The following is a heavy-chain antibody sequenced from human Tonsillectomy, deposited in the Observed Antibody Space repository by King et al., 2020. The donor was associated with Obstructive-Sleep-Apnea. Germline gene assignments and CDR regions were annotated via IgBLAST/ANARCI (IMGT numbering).Heavy chain of an antibody. CDR2: ISSGSSYI. V-gene: IGHV3-21*01. Sequence: VQLVQSGGGLVKPGGSLRLSCAASGFTFSSYSMNWVRQAPGKGLEWVSSISSGSSYIYYADSVKGRFTISRDNAKNSLYLQMNRLRAEDTAVYYCARETGSHPRATNWFDPWGQGTLVTVSS. CDR1: GFTFSSYS. D-gene: IGHD1-26*01. J-gene: IGHJ5*02. CDR3: ARETGSHPRATNWFDP.